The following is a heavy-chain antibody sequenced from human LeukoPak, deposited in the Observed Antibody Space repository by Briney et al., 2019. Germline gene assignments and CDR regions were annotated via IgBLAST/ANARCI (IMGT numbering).Heavy chain of an antibody. CDR1: GGSFSGYY. J-gene: IGHJ4*02. D-gene: IGHD1-26*01. V-gene: IGHV4-34*01. CDR2: INHSGST. CDR3: ARGLKSGSYYFDY. Sequence: PSETLSLTCAVYGGSFSGYYWSWIRQPPGKGLEWIGEINHSGSTNYNPSLKSRVTISVDTSKNQFSLKLSSVTAADTAVYYCARGLKSGSYYFDYWGQGTLVTVSS.